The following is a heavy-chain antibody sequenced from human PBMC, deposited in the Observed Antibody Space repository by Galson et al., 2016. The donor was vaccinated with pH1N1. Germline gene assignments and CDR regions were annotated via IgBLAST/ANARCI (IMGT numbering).Heavy chain of an antibody. V-gene: IGHV1-69*13. Sequence: SVKVSCKASGDIFISYALNWVRQAPGQGPEWMGRIIPMFGTVNYAPKFQGRVTISAGESTTTAYMEMSSLRSDDTAVYYCARGAYYYDSTYVHAFDIWGQGTMVTVSS. CDR3: ARGAYYYDSTYVHAFDI. D-gene: IGHD3-22*01. CDR2: IIPMFGTV. CDR1: GDIFISYA. J-gene: IGHJ3*02.